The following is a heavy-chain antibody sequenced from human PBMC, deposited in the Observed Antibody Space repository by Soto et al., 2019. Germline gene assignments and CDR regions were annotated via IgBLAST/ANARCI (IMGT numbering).Heavy chain of an antibody. D-gene: IGHD1-26*01. CDR1: GGTFSSYT. V-gene: IGHV1-69*02. CDR3: ASWVGYFQH. CDR2: IIPILGIA. J-gene: IGHJ1*01. Sequence: QVQLVQSGAEVKKPGSSVKVSCKASGGTFSSYTISWVRQAPGQGLEWMGRIIPILGIANYVQKFQGRVTITADKSTSTAYMELSSLRSEDTAVYYCASWVGYFQHWGQGTLVTVSS.